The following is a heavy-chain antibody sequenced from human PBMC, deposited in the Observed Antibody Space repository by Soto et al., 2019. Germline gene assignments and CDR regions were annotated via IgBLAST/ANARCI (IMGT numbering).Heavy chain of an antibody. Sequence: QVQLVQSGAEVKEPGSSVKVSCKASGGGNLRDYRTTWVRRAPGQGLEWMGGIIPKLGSANYAQNFHGRVTVTADESTNTVYMELRSLRSDDTAVYYCARGGDGYTFGAVYWGQGTPVTVSS. D-gene: IGHD2-21*01. V-gene: IGHV1-69*01. CDR1: GGGNLRDYR. CDR2: IIPKLGSA. CDR3: ARGGDGYTFGAVY. J-gene: IGHJ4*02.